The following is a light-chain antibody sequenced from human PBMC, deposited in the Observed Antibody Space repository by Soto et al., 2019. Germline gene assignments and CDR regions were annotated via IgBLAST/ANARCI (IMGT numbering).Light chain of an antibody. CDR2: DAS. Sequence: DIQMTQSPSSLSASVGDRVTISCQASQDITDYLNWYQQKPGKAPSLLIYDASNVETGVPSRFSGSGSGTDFTLTISSLQPEDIATYYCQQSDALVLSFGGGTKVEIK. CDR1: QDITDY. J-gene: IGKJ4*01. CDR3: QQSDALVLS. V-gene: IGKV1-33*01.